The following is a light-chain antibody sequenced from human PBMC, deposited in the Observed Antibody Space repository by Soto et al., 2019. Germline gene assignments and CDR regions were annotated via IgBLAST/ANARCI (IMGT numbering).Light chain of an antibody. CDR1: SSDVGGYEY. CDR2: AVT. J-gene: IGLJ2*01. CDR3: CSYAGTMI. Sequence: QSVLTQPRSVSGSPGQSVTISCTGTSSDVGGYEYVSWYQQHPGKAPKTIIFAVTRRPSGVPDRFSASKSGNTASLTISGLQAEDEADYYCCSYAGTMIFGGGTKVTVL. V-gene: IGLV2-11*01.